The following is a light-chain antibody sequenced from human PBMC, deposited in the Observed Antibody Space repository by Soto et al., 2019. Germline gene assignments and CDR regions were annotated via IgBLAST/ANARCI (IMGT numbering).Light chain of an antibody. CDR1: TGAVTSGHY. CDR2: DTS. V-gene: IGLV7-46*01. Sequence: QAVVTQEPSLTVSPGGTVTLTCGSSTGAVTSGHYPYWFQQKPGQAPRTLIYDTSNKHSWTPARFSGSLLGGKAALTLSGAQPEDEAEYYCLHADRGARYWVFGGGTQLTVL. CDR3: LHADRGARYWV. J-gene: IGLJ3*02.